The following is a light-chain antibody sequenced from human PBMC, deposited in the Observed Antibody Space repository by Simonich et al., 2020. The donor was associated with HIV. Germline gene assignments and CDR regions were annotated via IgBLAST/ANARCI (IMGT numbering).Light chain of an antibody. CDR2: DVS. Sequence: QSALTQPASVSGSPGQSITISCTGTNSDVGGYNYVSWYQQHPGKAPKLMIYDVSKRPSGVSNRFSGSKSGNTAYLTISGLQAEDEADYYCSSYTSSSTWVFGGGTKLTVL. CDR1: NSDVGGYNY. CDR3: SSYTSSSTWV. J-gene: IGLJ3*02. V-gene: IGLV2-14*01.